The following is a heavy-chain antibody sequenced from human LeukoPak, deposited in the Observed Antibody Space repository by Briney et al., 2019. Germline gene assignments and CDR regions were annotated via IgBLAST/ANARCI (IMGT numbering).Heavy chain of an antibody. J-gene: IGHJ6*02. CDR1: GFTFSSYG. Sequence: GGSLRLSCAASGFTFSSYGMHWVRQAPGKGLEWVAVISYDGSNKYYADSVKGRFTISRDNSKSTLYLQMNSLRAEDTAVYYCAKDRYIVVVDSGMDVWGQGTTVTVSS. CDR2: ISYDGSNK. CDR3: AKDRYIVVVDSGMDV. V-gene: IGHV3-30*18. D-gene: IGHD2-15*01.